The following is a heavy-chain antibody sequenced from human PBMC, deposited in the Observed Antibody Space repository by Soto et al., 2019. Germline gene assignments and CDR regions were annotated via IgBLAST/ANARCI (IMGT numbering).Heavy chain of an antibody. CDR3: ATDSNYDVSNSV. CDR1: GGTLNNYA. D-gene: IGHD3-3*01. CDR2: ILPVSAPP. V-gene: IGHV1-69*13. J-gene: IGHJ4*02. Sequence: SLKVSCKASGGTLNNYAINWVRQAPGQGLEWMGGILPVSAPPDYAQKFQGRVSITADHSTSTVYMELSRLKSDDTAVYFCATDSNYDVSNSVWGQGTLVSVSS.